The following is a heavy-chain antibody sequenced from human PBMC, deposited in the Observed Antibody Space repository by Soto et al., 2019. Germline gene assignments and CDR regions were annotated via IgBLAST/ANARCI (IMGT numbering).Heavy chain of an antibody. CDR2: TYYKSKWNN. CDR1: GDSVPTNSAG. V-gene: IGHV6-1*01. CDR3: TGITWFRGMDV. D-gene: IGHD3-10*01. Sequence: QPLSFTCVISGDSVPTNSAGWNWIRQSPSRGLEWLGRTYYKSKWNNDYALSVKSRITITPDTSKNQFSLHLYSVTPEDTAVYYCTGITWFRGMDVWGQGTPVTVS. J-gene: IGHJ6*02.